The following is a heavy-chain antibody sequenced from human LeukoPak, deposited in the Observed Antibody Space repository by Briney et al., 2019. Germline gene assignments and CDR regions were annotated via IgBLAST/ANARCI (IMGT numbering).Heavy chain of an antibody. D-gene: IGHD4-17*01. CDR3: ARETNYGDYARGYYMDV. CDR2: ISSSGSTI. CDR1: GFTFSSYE. Sequence: GGSLRLSCAASGFTFSSYEMNWVRQAPGKGLEWVSYISSSGSTIYYADSVKGRFTISRDNAKNSLYLQMNSLRAEDTAVYYCARETNYGDYARGYYMDVWGKGTTVTISS. V-gene: IGHV3-48*03. J-gene: IGHJ6*03.